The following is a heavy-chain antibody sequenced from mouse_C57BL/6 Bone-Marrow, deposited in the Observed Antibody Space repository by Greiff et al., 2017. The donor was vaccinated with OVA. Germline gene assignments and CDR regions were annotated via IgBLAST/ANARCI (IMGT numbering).Heavy chain of an antibody. D-gene: IGHD1-1*01. CDR1: GYTFTNYW. V-gene: IGHV1-63*01. CDR2: IYPGGGYT. CDR3: AREFHYYGSSYYYAMDY. J-gene: IGHJ4*01. Sequence: VMLVESGAELVRPGTSVKMSCKASGYTFTNYWIGWAKQRPGHGLEWIGDIYPGGGYTNYNEKFKGKATLTADKSSSTAYMQFSSLTSEDSAIYYCAREFHYYGSSYYYAMDYWGQGTSVTVSS.